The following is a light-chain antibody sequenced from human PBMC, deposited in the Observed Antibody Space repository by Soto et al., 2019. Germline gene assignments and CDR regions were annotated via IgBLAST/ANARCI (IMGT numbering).Light chain of an antibody. V-gene: IGLV2-14*01. Sequence: QSVLTQPASVSASPGQSITISCTGTSSDVGGYKFVSWYPHHPGKAPKLMIYEVNNRPSGVSNRFSGSKSGNTASLTISGLQPEDEADYYCLSYTSANTRVFGGGTKLTVL. J-gene: IGLJ3*02. CDR2: EVN. CDR1: SSDVGGYKF. CDR3: LSYTSANTRV.